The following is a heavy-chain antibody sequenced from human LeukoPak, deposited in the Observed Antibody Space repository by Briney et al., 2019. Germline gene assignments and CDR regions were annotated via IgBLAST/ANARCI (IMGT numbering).Heavy chain of an antibody. J-gene: IGHJ6*03. CDR3: ATGGFVVCYYYYYMDV. D-gene: IGHD2-15*01. V-gene: IGHV1-24*01. CDR2: FDPEDGET. CDR1: GYTLTELS. Sequence: GASVKDSCKVSGYTLTELSMHWVRQAPGKGLEWMGGFDPEDGETIYAQKFQGRVTMAEDTSTDTAYMELSSLRSEDTAVYYCATGGFVVCYYYYYMDVWGTGTTVTVSS.